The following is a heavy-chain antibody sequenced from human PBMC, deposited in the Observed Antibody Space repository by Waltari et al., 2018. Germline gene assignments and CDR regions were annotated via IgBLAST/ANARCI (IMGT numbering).Heavy chain of an antibody. CDR3: ARVSGEGRYFDY. D-gene: IGHD6-25*01. J-gene: IGHJ4*02. CDR2: IYHSGST. V-gene: IGHV4-38-2*01. Sequence: QVQLQESGPGLVQPSETLSLTCAVSGYSISSGYYWGWLRQPPGKGLEWIGSIYHSGSTYYNPSLKSRVTISVDTSKNQFSLKLSSVTAADTAVYYCARVSGEGRYFDYWGQGTLVTVSS. CDR1: GYSISSGYY.